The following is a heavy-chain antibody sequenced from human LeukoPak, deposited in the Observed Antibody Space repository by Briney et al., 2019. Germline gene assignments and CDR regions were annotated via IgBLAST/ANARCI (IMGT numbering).Heavy chain of an antibody. Sequence: GGSLRLSCAASGFTFSSYSMNWVRQAPGTGLEWVSYINRGSESIYYADSVRGRFTVSRDNAKNSLFLEMNSLRDEDTALYYCAKGPIEYSIYWFRYSFDYWGLGTLVTVSS. CDR1: GFTFSSYS. CDR3: AKGPIEYSIYWFRYSFDY. V-gene: IGHV3-21*01. CDR2: INRGSESI. J-gene: IGHJ4*02. D-gene: IGHD5/OR15-5a*01.